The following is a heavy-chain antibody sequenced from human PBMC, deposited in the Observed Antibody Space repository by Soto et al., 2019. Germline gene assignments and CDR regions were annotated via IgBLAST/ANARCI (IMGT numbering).Heavy chain of an antibody. CDR3: AREDTRWFDP. CDR1: DVSITNYY. D-gene: IGHD5-18*01. CDR2: VYYTGST. J-gene: IGHJ5*02. V-gene: IGHV4-59*01. Sequence: PSETLSLTCTVSDVSITNYYWSWIRQPPGRGLEWLGYVYYTGSTSYNPSLKSRVAMSVDTSKKQISLKLTSVTAADTAAYYCAREDTRWFDPWGQGTLVTVSS.